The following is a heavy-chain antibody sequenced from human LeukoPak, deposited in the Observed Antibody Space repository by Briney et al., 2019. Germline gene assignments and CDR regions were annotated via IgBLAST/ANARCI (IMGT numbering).Heavy chain of an antibody. J-gene: IGHJ4*02. D-gene: IGHD3-10*01. CDR1: GFTFSDYA. CDR2: ISFDGTNH. Sequence: GGSLRLSCVASGFTFSDYAMHWVRQAPGKGLEWVAVISFDGTNHYYADSVKGRFTISRDDSKNTMSLQMNTLRAEDTALYYCAKDNYGFDYWGQGTLVTVSP. V-gene: IGHV3-30-3*01. CDR3: AKDNYGFDY.